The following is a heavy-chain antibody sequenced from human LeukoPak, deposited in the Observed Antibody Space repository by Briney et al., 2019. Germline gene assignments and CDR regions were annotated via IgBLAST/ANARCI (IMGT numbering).Heavy chain of an antibody. D-gene: IGHD3-10*01. CDR1: GFSFSSYA. CDR3: AKGHYYGSGSLDY. Sequence: GGSLRLSCAASGFSFSSYAMTWVRQAPGKGLEWVSSISGGSERIYYADSVKGRFTISRDNSKNTLYLQMNSLRAEDTAVYYCAKGHYYGSGSLDYWGQGTLVTVSS. CDR2: ISGGSERI. V-gene: IGHV3-23*01. J-gene: IGHJ4*02.